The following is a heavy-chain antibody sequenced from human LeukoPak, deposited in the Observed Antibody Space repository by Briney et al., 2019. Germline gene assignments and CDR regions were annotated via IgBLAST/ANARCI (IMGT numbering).Heavy chain of an antibody. CDR3: AKDLEWELDEPPSWADFDY. CDR1: GITFSIYT. V-gene: IGHV3-23*01. CDR2: IVGSGRNT. J-gene: IGHJ4*02. D-gene: IGHD1-26*01. Sequence: GGSLRLSCAASGITFSIYTMSWVRQAPGKGLEWVSAIVGSGRNTYYADSVKGRFTISRDNSKNTLYLQMNSLRAEDTAVYYCAKDLEWELDEPPSWADFDYWGQGTLVTVSS.